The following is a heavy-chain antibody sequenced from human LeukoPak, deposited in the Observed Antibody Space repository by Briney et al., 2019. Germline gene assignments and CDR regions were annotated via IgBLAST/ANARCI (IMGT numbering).Heavy chain of an antibody. CDR1: GFSFSSYS. J-gene: IGHJ5*02. CDR2: ISSDSSDI. V-gene: IGHV3-21*01. D-gene: IGHD3-10*01. CDR3: AGGLLWLGEDINWFDP. Sequence: SGGSLRLSCAASGFSFSSYSMNWVRQAPGKGLEWVSSISSDSSDIFHVDSVKGRFTISRDNAKNSLFLQMNSLRAEDTAVYYCAGGLLWLGEDINWFDPWGQGTLVTVSS.